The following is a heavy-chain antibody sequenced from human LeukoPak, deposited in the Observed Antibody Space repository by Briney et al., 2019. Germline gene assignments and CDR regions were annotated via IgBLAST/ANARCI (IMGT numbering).Heavy chain of an antibody. V-gene: IGHV1-3*01. CDR3: ARASRVKIAVAGTGAFDI. D-gene: IGHD6-19*01. CDR1: GYTFTSYA. Sequence: WASVKVSCKASGYTFTSYAMHWVRQAPGQRLEWMGWINAGNGNTKYSQKFQGRVTITRDTSASTAYMELSSLRSEDTAVYYCARASRVKIAVAGTGAFDIWGQGTMVTVSS. J-gene: IGHJ3*02. CDR2: INAGNGNT.